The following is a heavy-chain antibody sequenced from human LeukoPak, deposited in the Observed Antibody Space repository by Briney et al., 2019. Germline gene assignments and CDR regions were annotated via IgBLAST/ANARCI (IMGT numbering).Heavy chain of an antibody. Sequence: SETLSLTCTVSGGSISSTSHYWGWIRQPPGKGLEWTGNIYYSGTTYYNPSLKSRVSISVDTSKNWFSLKLSSVTAADRAVYFCVRHLTSKYSSGWYYVDYWGQGTLVTVSS. CDR2: IYYSGTT. CDR3: VRHLTSKYSSGWYYVDY. J-gene: IGHJ4*02. CDR1: GGSISSTSHY. D-gene: IGHD6-19*01. V-gene: IGHV4-39*01.